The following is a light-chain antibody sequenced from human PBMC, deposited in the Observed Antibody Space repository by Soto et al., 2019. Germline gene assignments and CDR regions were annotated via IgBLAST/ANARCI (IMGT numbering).Light chain of an antibody. Sequence: DIQMPQSPSTLSGSVGDSVTITCRASQTISSWLAWYQQKPGKAPKLLIYDASSLESGVPSRFSGSGSGTEFTLTITSLQPDDFATYYCQQYNSYPWTFGQGTKVDNK. CDR3: QQYNSYPWT. V-gene: IGKV1-5*01. J-gene: IGKJ1*01. CDR2: DAS. CDR1: QTISSW.